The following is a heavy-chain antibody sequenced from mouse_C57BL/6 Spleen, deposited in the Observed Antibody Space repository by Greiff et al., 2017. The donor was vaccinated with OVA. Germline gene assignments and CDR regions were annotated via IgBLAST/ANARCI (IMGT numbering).Heavy chain of an antibody. CDR3: TRSPGGSSYGYFDY. CDR1: GYTFTDYE. J-gene: IGHJ2*01. Sequence: QVQLQQSGAELVRPGASVTLSCKASGYTFTDYEMHWVKQTPVHGLEWIGAIDPETGGTAYNQKFKGKAILTADKSSSTAYMELRSLTSVDSAVYYCTRSPGGSSYGYFDYWGQGTTLTVSS. V-gene: IGHV1-15*01. CDR2: IDPETGGT. D-gene: IGHD1-1*01.